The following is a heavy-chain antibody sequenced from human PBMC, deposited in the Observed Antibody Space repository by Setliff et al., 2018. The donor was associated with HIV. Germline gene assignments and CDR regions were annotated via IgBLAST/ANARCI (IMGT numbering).Heavy chain of an antibody. CDR2: IYYSGST. Sequence: SETLSLTCTVSGGSISNSRYYWSWIRQPPGKGLEWFGSIYYSGSTYYNPSLKSRVTISVDTSKNQFSLKLSSVTAADAAVYYCASRVYYYDSSGYLREEGFDPWGQ. CDR1: GGSISNSRYY. CDR3: ASRVYYYDSSGYLREEGFDP. D-gene: IGHD3-22*01. J-gene: IGHJ5*02. V-gene: IGHV4-39*01.